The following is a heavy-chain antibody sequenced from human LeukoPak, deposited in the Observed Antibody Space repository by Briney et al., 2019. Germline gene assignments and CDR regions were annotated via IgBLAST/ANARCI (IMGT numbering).Heavy chain of an antibody. Sequence: ATVKVSCKASGYTFTSYYMHWVRQASGQGLEWRGIINPSGGSTSYAQKFQGRDTMTRDTSTRTIYMELSSLRSEDTAVYYRARESAPATRYYYYYYGMDVWGQGTTVTVSS. D-gene: IGHD2-15*01. V-gene: IGHV1-46*01. CDR3: ARESAPATRYYYYYYGMDV. CDR2: INPSGGST. J-gene: IGHJ6*02. CDR1: GYTFTSYY.